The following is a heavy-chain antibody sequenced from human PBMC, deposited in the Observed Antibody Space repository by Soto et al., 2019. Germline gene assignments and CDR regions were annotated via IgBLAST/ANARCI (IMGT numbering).Heavy chain of an antibody. CDR3: ARSGYCSSTSGLGYYYYYMDV. D-gene: IGHD2-2*01. J-gene: IGHJ6*03. Sequence: QVQLVESGGGLVKPGGSLRLSCAASGFTFSDYYMSWIRQAPGKGLEWVSYISSSGSNIYYADSVKGRFTISRDNDKKSLYLQMNSLRAEDTAVYYCARSGYCSSTSGLGYYYYYMDVWGKGTTVTVSS. V-gene: IGHV3-11*01. CDR2: ISSSGSNI. CDR1: GFTFSDYY.